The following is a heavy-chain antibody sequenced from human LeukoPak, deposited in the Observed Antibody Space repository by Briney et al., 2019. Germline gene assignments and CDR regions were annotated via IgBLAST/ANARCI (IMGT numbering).Heavy chain of an antibody. V-gene: IGHV4-59*08. D-gene: IGHD3-3*01. CDR1: GGSISNYY. J-gene: IGHJ4*02. CDR2: VYYSGST. CDR3: ARGGGVVGFDY. Sequence: SGTLSLTCSVSGGSISNYYWSWIRQPPGKGLECLGYVYYSGSTSYNPSLESRVTISVDTSKSQFSLKLSSVTAADTAVYYCARGGGVVGFDYWGQGTLVTVSS.